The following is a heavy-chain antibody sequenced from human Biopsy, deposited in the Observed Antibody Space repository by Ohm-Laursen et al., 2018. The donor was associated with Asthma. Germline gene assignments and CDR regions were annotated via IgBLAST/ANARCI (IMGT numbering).Heavy chain of an antibody. CDR2: ISYDGSIT. CDR1: GFAFRSYA. CDR3: GIVVGANPFQGDC. J-gene: IGHJ4*02. V-gene: IGHV3-30*03. Sequence: SLRLSCTASGFAFRSYAMNWVRQAPGKGLEWVAVISYDGSITHYADSVKGRFTISRDNSKNTVYLDISSLRIEDTAVCYCGIVVGANPFQGDCWGQGTLVTVSS. D-gene: IGHD1-26*01.